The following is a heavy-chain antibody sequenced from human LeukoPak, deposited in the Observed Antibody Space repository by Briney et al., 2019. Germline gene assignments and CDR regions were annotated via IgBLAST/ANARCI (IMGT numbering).Heavy chain of an antibody. J-gene: IGHJ4*02. CDR2: LFHSGST. D-gene: IGHD2-21*01. CDR1: GGSVSTYY. V-gene: IGHV4-59*02. CDR3: ARAGASYSFDY. Sequence: SETLSLTCTVSGGSVSTYYWSWIRQPPGKGLEWIGYLFHSGSTNYNPSLKSRVTISVDTSKSQFSLKLNSVTAADTAVYYCARAGASYSFDYWGQGTLVTVSS.